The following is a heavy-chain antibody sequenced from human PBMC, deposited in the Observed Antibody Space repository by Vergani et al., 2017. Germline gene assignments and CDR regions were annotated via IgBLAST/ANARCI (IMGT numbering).Heavy chain of an antibody. CDR1: GYTFTLYG. Sequence: QVQLVQSGGEVKKPGASVKVSCKTSGYTFTLYGLSWVRQAPGQGPEWMGWISAYNGNTNYAQKLQGRVTMTTDTSTSTAYMELRGLRSDDTAVYYCARGGSMAAPSYLYYFYMDVWGKGTSVTVSS. CDR2: ISAYNGNT. CDR3: ARGGSMAAPSYLYYFYMDV. J-gene: IGHJ6*03. D-gene: IGHD6-6*01. V-gene: IGHV1-18*01.